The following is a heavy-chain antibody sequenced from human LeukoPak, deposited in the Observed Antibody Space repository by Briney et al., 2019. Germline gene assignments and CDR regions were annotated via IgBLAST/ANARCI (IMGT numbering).Heavy chain of an antibody. V-gene: IGHV5-51*01. CDR2: IYPDDSET. D-gene: IGHD3-10*01. J-gene: IGHJ6*02. Sequence: GDSLKISCKGFGYGFTSFWIAWVRQMPGKGLEWMGIIYPDDSETRYSPSFQGQVTISADESITTAYLQWISVKASDTAMYYCARFNFGRRLVGDAMDVWGQGTTVTVSS. CDR1: GYGFTSFW. CDR3: ARFNFGRRLVGDAMDV.